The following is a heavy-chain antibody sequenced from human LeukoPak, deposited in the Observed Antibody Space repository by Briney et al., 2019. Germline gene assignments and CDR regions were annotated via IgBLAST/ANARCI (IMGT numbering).Heavy chain of an antibody. CDR2: INHSGST. CDR3: ARGHYIPFRYYYGSGSYYYFDY. Sequence: PSETLSLTCAAYGGSFSGYYWSWIRQPPGKGLEWIGEINHSGSTNYNPSLKSRVTISVDTSKNQFSLKLSSVTAADTAVYYCARGHYIPFRYYYGSGSYYYFDYWGQGTLVTVSS. V-gene: IGHV4-34*01. CDR1: GGSFSGYY. J-gene: IGHJ4*02. D-gene: IGHD3-10*01.